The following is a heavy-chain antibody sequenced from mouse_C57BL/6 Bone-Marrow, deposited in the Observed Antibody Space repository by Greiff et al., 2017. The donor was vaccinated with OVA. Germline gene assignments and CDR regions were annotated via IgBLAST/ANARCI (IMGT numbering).Heavy chain of an antibody. CDR3: ARGNFGSSFYAMDY. D-gene: IGHD1-1*01. CDR1: GFNIKNTY. V-gene: IGHV14-3*01. CDR2: IDPANDNT. Sequence: EVKLLESVAELVRPGASVKLSCTASGFNIKNTYMHWVKQRPEQGLEWIGRIDPANDNTKYAPKFQGKATMTADTSSNTAYLQLSSLSSEDTAVYCWARGNFGSSFYAMDYWGQGTSVTVSS. J-gene: IGHJ4*01.